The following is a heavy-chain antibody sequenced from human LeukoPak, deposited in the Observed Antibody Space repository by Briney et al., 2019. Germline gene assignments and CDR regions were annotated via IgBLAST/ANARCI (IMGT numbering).Heavy chain of an antibody. V-gene: IGHV5-10-1*01. CDR1: GYGFTSYW. Sequence: GESLKISCKGSGYGFTSYWISWVRQMPGKGLEWMGRIDPSDSYTNYSPSFQGHVTISADKSISTAYLQWSSLKASDTAMYYCARAYCSSTSCYFDYWGQGTLVTVSS. D-gene: IGHD2-2*01. J-gene: IGHJ4*02. CDR3: ARAYCSSTSCYFDY. CDR2: IDPSDSYT.